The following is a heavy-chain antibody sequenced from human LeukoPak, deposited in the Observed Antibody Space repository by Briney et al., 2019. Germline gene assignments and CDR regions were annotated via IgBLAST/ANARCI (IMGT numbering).Heavy chain of an antibody. CDR2: IYYGGST. V-gene: IGHV4-59*12. J-gene: IGHJ5*02. CDR1: GGSISSYY. Sequence: SETLSLTCTVSGGSISSYYLNWIRQPPGKGLEWIGYIYYGGSTNYNPSLKSRVTMSVDTSKNQFSLKLSSVTAADTAVYYCAGGYYYGSGSYGWFDPWGQGTLVTVSS. CDR3: AGGYYYGSGSYGWFDP. D-gene: IGHD3-10*01.